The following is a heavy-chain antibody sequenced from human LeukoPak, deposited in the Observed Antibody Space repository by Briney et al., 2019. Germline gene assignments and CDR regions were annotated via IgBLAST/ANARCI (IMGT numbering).Heavy chain of an antibody. J-gene: IGHJ4*02. CDR1: GGSISSSSYY. CDR2: IYYSGST. Sequence: SETLSLTCTVSGGSISSSSYYWGWIRQPPGKGLEWIGSIYYSGSTYYNPSPKSRVTISVDTSKNQFSLKLSSVTAADTAVYYCASQAGHRLRYFDWSNDYWGQGTLVTVSS. V-gene: IGHV4-39*01. D-gene: IGHD3-9*01. CDR3: ASQAGHRLRYFDWSNDY.